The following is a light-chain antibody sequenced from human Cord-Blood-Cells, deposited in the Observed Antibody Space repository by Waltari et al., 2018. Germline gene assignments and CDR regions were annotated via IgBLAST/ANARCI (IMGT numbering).Light chain of an antibody. CDR3: SSYTSSSTLYV. V-gene: IGLV2-14*01. CDR1: NSVFGGYNY. CDR2: DVS. Sequence: QLAVTQPAFVSALPGQSIPTPCTGPNSVFGGYNYVSRYQQHPGKAPKLMIYDVSNRPSGVSNRFSGSKSGNTASLTISGLQAEDEADYYCSSYTSSSTLYVFGTGTKVTVL. J-gene: IGLJ1*01.